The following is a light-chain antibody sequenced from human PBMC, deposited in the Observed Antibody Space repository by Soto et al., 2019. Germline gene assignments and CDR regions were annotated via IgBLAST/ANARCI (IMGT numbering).Light chain of an antibody. Sequence: DIQMTQSPSTLTASVGDRVTITCRASQSIYDWLAWYQQKPGKAPKLLIYKASNLESGVPSRFSGSASGTEFTLIISSLQPHDFATYYCQQYNTYWTFGQGTKVEI. CDR1: QSIYDW. CDR3: QQYNTYWT. CDR2: KAS. V-gene: IGKV1-5*03. J-gene: IGKJ1*01.